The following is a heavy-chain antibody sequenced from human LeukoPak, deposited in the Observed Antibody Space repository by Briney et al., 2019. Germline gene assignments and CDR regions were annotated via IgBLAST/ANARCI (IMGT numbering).Heavy chain of an antibody. Sequence: GGSLRLSCAASGFTVSDGYMSWVRQAPGKGLEWVSFLYGDGITDYADSVRGRFTISRDISENTLSLQMNSLRADDTAVYYCARGVLGLKPLDYWGQGTLVTVSS. V-gene: IGHV3-53*01. D-gene: IGHD1-26*01. CDR3: ARGVLGLKPLDY. CDR1: GFTVSDGY. CDR2: LYGDGIT. J-gene: IGHJ4*02.